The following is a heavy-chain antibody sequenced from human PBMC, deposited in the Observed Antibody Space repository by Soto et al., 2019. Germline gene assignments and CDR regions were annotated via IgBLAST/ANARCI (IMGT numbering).Heavy chain of an antibody. Sequence: GESLKISCKGSGYSFTSYWISWVRQMPGKGLERMGRINPSDSNTNYSPTFQGHVTISADKSISIAYLQWSSLKASDTAIYYFARRPYDSSGYYRNYYYYGMDVWGQGTTVTVSS. CDR3: ARRPYDSSGYYRNYYYYGMDV. CDR2: INPSDSNT. CDR1: GYSFTSYW. J-gene: IGHJ6*02. V-gene: IGHV5-10-1*01. D-gene: IGHD3-22*01.